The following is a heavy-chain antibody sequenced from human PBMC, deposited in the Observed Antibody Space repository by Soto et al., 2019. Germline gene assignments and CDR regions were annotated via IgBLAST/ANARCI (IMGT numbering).Heavy chain of an antibody. CDR2: ISAYNGNT. CDR3: ARARDIVATIWEPQEYSDYIDL. V-gene: IGHV1-18*01. Sequence: GASVKVSCKASGYTFTSYVISWVRHAPGQGLEWMGWISAYNGNTNYAQKLQGRVTMTTDTSTSTAYMELRSLRSDDTAVYYCARARDIVATIWEPQEYSDYIDLWGKGTTVTVSS. J-gene: IGHJ6*03. CDR1: GYTFTSYV. D-gene: IGHD5-12*01.